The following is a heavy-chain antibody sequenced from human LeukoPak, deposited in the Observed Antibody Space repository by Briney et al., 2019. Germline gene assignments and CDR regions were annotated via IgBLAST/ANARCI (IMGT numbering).Heavy chain of an antibody. J-gene: IGHJ6*03. CDR2: ISAYNGNT. V-gene: IGHV1-18*01. CDR1: GYTFTSYG. Sequence: ASVKVSCKASGYTFTSYGISWVRQAPGQGLEWMGWISAYNGNTNYAQKLQGRVTMTTDTSTSTAYMELRSLRSDDTAVYYCARSTVRGVIVRYYYYYMDVWGKGTTVTISS. CDR3: ARSTVRGVIVRYYYYYMDV. D-gene: IGHD2-21*01.